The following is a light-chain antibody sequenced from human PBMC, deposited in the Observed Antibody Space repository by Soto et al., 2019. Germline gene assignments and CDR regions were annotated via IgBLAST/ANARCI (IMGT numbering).Light chain of an antibody. CDR3: GSYADSYTVV. CDR2: DVT. CDR1: DSDIGGSNH. Sequence: QSVLTQPRSVSGSPGQSVTISCTGTDSDIGGSNHVSWYQHHPDKAPKVIIYDVTKRPSGVPGRFSGSKSGNTASLTISGLQAEDGADYYCGSYADSYTVVFGTGTKLTVL. V-gene: IGLV2-11*01. J-gene: IGLJ1*01.